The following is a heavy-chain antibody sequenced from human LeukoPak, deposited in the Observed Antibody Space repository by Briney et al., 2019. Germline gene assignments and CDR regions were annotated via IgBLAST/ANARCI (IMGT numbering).Heavy chain of an antibody. CDR2: IIPIFGTA. CDR3: GRDSPSDYGDRNYFDY. D-gene: IGHD4-17*01. CDR1: GYTFTSYG. V-gene: IGHV1-69*05. J-gene: IGHJ4*02. Sequence: SVKVSCKASGYTFTSYGISWVRQAPGQGLEWMGWIIPIFGTANYAQKFQGRVTITTDESTSTAYMELSSLRSEGTAVYYCGRDSPSDYGDRNYFDYWGQGTLVTVSS.